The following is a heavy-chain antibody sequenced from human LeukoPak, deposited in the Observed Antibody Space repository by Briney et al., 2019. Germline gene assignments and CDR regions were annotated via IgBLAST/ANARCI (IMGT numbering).Heavy chain of an antibody. CDR2: ISGSGGIK. CDR1: GFTFSSYA. D-gene: IGHD4-17*01. CDR3: AKSYGDYLGYFDS. V-gene: IGHV3-23*01. J-gene: IGHJ4*02. Sequence: PGGSLRLSCAASGFTFSSYAMSWVRQAPGKGLEWVSVISGSGGIKYYADSVKGRFTISRDNSKNTLYLQMNSLRAEDTAVYYCAKSYGDYLGYFDSWGQGTLVTVSS.